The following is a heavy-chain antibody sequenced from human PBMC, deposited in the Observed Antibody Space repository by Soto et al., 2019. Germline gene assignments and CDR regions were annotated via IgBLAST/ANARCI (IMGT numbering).Heavy chain of an antibody. Sequence: GGSLRLSCAASGFTFSSYAMSWVRQAPGKGLEWVSAISGSGGSTYYADSVKGRFTISRDNSKNTLYLQMNSLRAEDTAVYYCAKGVFDWVLPQTYFDYWGQGTLVTVSS. CDR1: GFTFSSYA. CDR3: AKGVFDWVLPQTYFDY. J-gene: IGHJ4*02. D-gene: IGHD3-9*01. CDR2: ISGSGGST. V-gene: IGHV3-23*01.